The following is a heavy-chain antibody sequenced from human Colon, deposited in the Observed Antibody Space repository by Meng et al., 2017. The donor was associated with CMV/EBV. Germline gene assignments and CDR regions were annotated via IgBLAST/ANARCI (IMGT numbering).Heavy chain of an antibody. CDR2: FNPEDGER. V-gene: IGHV1-24*01. D-gene: IGHD6-13*01. CDR3: ASERLGAAAIPLDY. CDR1: GYTLTELS. Sequence: ASVKVSCKVSGYTLTELSIHWVRQAPGKGLEWMGGFNPEDGERVYAQKFQGRVTMTDDTSTDTAYMELSSLRFEDTAVYYCASERLGAAAIPLDYWGQGTPVTVSS. J-gene: IGHJ4*02.